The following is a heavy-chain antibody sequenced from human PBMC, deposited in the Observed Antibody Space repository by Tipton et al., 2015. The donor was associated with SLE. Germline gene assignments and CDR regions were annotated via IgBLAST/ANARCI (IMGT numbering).Heavy chain of an antibody. CDR2: ISWNSGSK. CDR3: AQNVVDNWICLQN. D-gene: IGHD1-20*01. V-gene: IGHV3-9*01. J-gene: IGHJ1*01. Sequence: SLRLSCAASGFTFDDYAMHWVRQDQGKGLEWVSGISWNSGSKGYAYSVKVLFTVSNDISRNTLYFHMSGLRVDDTAIYYCAQNVVDNWICLQNWGLGTLVSVS. CDR1: GFTFDDYA.